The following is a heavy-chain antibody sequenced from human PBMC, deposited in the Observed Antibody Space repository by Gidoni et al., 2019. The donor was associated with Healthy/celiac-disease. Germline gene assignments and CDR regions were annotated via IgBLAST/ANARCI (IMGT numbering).Heavy chain of an antibody. V-gene: IGHV2-26*01. D-gene: IGHD2-2*01. CDR3: ARISYPYRYYYMDV. CDR2: LFSNDEK. Sequence: QVTLKASGPVLVQPTETLTLTCTVSGFSLSTARMGVSWIRQPPGKALEWLAHLFSNDEKSYSTSLKSRVTISKDTSKSQVVLTMTNMDPVDTATYYCARISYPYRYYYMDVWGKGTTVTVSS. CDR1: GFSLSTARMG. J-gene: IGHJ6*03.